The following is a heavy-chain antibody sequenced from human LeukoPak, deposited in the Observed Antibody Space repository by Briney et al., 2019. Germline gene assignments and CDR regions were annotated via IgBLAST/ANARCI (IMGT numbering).Heavy chain of an antibody. J-gene: IGHJ6*03. CDR3: ARGRYSSGWYGGEGVTASLMDV. Sequence: PGASVKVSCKASGYTFTGYYMHWMRQAPGQGLEWMGWINPNSGGTNYAQKFQGRVTMTRDTSISTAYMELSRLRSDDTAVYYCARGRYSSGWYGGEGVTASLMDVWGKGTTVTVSS. V-gene: IGHV1-2*02. D-gene: IGHD6-19*01. CDR2: INPNSGGT. CDR1: GYTFTGYY.